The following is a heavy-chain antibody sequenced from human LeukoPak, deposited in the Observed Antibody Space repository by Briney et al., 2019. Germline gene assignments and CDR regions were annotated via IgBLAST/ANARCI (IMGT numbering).Heavy chain of an antibody. CDR2: ISGSGGST. CDR1: GFTFSSYA. J-gene: IGHJ4*02. D-gene: IGHD2-21*01. CDR3: AKFLPTHIVVANYYFDY. Sequence: GGSLRLSCAASGFTFSSYAMSWVRQAPGKGLEWVSAISGSGGSTYYADSVKGRFTISRDNSKNTLYLQMNILRAEDTAVYYCAKFLPTHIVVANYYFDYWGQGTLVTVSS. V-gene: IGHV3-23*01.